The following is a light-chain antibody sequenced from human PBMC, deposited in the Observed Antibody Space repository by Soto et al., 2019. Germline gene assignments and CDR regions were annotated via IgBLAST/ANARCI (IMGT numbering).Light chain of an antibody. CDR3: CSYASSSSYV. V-gene: IGLV2-23*01. J-gene: IGLJ1*01. CDR1: TSDVGGYNL. CDR2: EGT. Sequence: QSVLTQPASVSGSPGQSITISCSGTTSDVGGYNLVSWYQQHTAKAPKLLIYEGTQRPSGVSSRFSGSKSGNTASLTISGLQAEDEADYYCCSYASSSSYVLGTETKVTVL.